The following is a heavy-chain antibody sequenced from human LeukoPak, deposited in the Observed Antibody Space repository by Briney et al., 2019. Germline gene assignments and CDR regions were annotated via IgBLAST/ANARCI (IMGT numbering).Heavy chain of an antibody. CDR2: TYYRPKWYY. CDR1: GDSVSSNSVV. CDR3: ARDGVPGNKYFQH. V-gene: IGHV6-1*01. Sequence: QTLSLTCAISGDSVSSNSVVWNWIRQSPSRGLEWLGRTYYRPKWYYDYAVSVKSRITINPDTSKNQFSLQLNSVTPEDTAVYYCARDGVPGNKYFQHWGQGTLVTVSS. J-gene: IGHJ1*01. D-gene: IGHD2/OR15-2a*01.